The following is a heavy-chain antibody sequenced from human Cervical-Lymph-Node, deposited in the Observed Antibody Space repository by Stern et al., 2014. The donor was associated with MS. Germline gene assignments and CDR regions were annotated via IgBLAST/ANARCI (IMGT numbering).Heavy chain of an antibody. Sequence: VQLVQSGAEVKKPGASVSVSCKASGYTFTAYYLHWVRQAPGHGLEWMGWINPNNGDTKYAQNFQGWVTMTRDTSISTAYMDLSSLTSDDTAIYYCARDLGTVTTPGDCWGQGTLVTVSS. CDR3: ARDLGTVTTPGDC. CDR1: GYTFTAYY. D-gene: IGHD4-17*01. CDR2: INPNNGDT. V-gene: IGHV1-2*04. J-gene: IGHJ4*02.